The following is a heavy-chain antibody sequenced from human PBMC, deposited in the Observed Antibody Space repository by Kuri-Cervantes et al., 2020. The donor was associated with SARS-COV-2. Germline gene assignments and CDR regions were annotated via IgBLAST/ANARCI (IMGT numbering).Heavy chain of an antibody. CDR2: IYYGGST. J-gene: IGHJ6*03. Sequence: GSLRLSCTVSGGSISSTSSYWGWIRQPPGKGLECIGTIYYGGSTYYNPSLKSRITISVDTSKNQFSQNLTSVTAADTAVYYCARLRRHNNGWFATGYYMDVWGKGTTVTVSS. D-gene: IGHD6-19*01. CDR1: GGSISSTSSY. V-gene: IGHV4-39*07. CDR3: ARLRRHNNGWFATGYYMDV.